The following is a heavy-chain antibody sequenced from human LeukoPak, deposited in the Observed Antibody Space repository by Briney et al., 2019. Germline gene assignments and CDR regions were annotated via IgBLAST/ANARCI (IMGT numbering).Heavy chain of an antibody. Sequence: HPGRSLRLSCAASGFAFSSYGMHWVRQAPGKGLEWVAVISYDGSNKYYADSVKGRFTISRDNSKNTLYLQMNSLRAEDTAVYYCAKAYYYDSSAQGPFDYWGQGTLVTVSS. J-gene: IGHJ4*02. V-gene: IGHV3-30*18. CDR3: AKAYYYDSSAQGPFDY. CDR1: GFAFSSYG. CDR2: ISYDGSNK. D-gene: IGHD3-22*01.